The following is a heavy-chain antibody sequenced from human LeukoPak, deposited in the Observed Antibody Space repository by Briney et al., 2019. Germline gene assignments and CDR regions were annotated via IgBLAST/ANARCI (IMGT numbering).Heavy chain of an antibody. J-gene: IGHJ4*02. D-gene: IGHD3-16*01. Sequence: GGSLRPSCAASGFTFSPYWMHWVRQAPGKGLVWVSHINSEGTITTYADSGKGRFTISRDNAKNTLSLQMNSLRAEDTAVYYCGRGRSAGDIDHWGQGTLVTVSS. CDR1: GFTFSPYW. CDR2: INSEGTIT. CDR3: GRGRSAGDIDH. V-gene: IGHV3-74*01.